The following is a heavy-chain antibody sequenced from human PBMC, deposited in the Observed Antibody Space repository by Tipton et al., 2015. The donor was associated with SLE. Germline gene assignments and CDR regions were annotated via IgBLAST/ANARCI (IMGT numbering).Heavy chain of an antibody. CDR1: GFTFSDYS. J-gene: IGHJ4*02. Sequence: GSLRLSCAASGFTFSDYSMNWVRQAPGTGLEWVASISSSGSYIFYADSVKGRFTISRDNAEKSVFLQMDALGAEDTALYYCTRNYNDRTRGDYWGQGALVTVSS. V-gene: IGHV3-21*01. D-gene: IGHD3-22*01. CDR2: ISSSGSYI. CDR3: TRNYNDRTRGDY.